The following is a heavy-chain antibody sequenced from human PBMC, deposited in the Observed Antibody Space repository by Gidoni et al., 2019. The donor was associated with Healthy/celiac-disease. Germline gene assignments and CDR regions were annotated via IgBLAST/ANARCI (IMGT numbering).Heavy chain of an antibody. Sequence: EVQLVQSGAEVKKPGESLKISCKGSGYSFTSYWIGWVRQMPGKGLEWMGIIYPGDSDTRYSPSFQGQVTISADKSISTAYLQWSSLKASDTAMYYCARRLAVPAAPYWYFDLWGRGTLVTVSS. D-gene: IGHD2-2*01. J-gene: IGHJ2*01. CDR2: IYPGDSDT. CDR3: ARRLAVPAAPYWYFDL. CDR1: GYSFTSYW. V-gene: IGHV5-51*01.